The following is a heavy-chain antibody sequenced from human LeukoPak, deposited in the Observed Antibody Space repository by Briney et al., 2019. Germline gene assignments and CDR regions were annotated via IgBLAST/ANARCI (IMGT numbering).Heavy chain of an antibody. CDR1: GGSISSSSYY. J-gene: IGHJ4*02. CDR3: ARHVDSSGWANY. V-gene: IGHV4-39*01. Sequence: PSETLSLTCTVSGGSISSSSYYWGWIRQPPGKGLEWIGSIYYSGSTYYNPSLKSRATISVDTSKNQFSLKLSSVTAADTAVYYCARHVDSSGWANYWGQGTLVTVSS. CDR2: IYYSGST. D-gene: IGHD6-19*01.